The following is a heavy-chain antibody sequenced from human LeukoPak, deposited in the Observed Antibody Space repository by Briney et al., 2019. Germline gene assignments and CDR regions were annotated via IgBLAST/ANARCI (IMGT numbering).Heavy chain of an antibody. D-gene: IGHD3-22*01. CDR2: ISSSSSTI. CDR3: ARDIGSTYYYDSSSTGVDY. J-gene: IGHJ4*02. CDR1: GFAFSSYS. V-gene: IGHV3-48*04. Sequence: GGSLRLSCAASGFAFSSYSMNWVRQAPGKGLEWVSYISSSSSTIYYADSVKGRFTISRDNAKNSLYLQMNSLRAEDTAVYYCARDIGSTYYYDSSSTGVDYWGQGTLVTVSS.